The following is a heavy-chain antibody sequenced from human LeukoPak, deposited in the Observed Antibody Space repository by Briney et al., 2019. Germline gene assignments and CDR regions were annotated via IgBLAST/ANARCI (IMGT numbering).Heavy chain of an antibody. D-gene: IGHD2-8*01. CDR3: ASCHCTNGVCYGECEYFQE. CDR2: IGPYTGKT. V-gene: IGHV1-18*01. J-gene: IGHJ1*01. CDR1: GYTFTNFG. Sequence: ASVKVFCKASGYTFTNFGISWVRQAPGQGLEWMGWIGPYTGKTNYAQKFQGRVTVTTDTSTTTAYMELRSLRSDDTAVYYCASCHCTNGVCYGECEYFQEWGQGTLVTVSS.